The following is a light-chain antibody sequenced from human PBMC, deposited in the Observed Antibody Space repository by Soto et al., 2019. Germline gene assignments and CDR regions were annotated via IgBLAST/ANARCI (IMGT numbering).Light chain of an antibody. CDR1: QSVHSN. CDR2: GDS. Sequence: EIVMTQSPATLSVSPGERATLSCRASQSVHSNLAWYQQKPGQAPRLIIYGDSTRATGIADRFSGRGSGTEFNLTISRLQSEDFAVYYCQKYNNWPPTCGQGTKVDIK. V-gene: IGKV3-15*01. J-gene: IGKJ1*01. CDR3: QKYNNWPPT.